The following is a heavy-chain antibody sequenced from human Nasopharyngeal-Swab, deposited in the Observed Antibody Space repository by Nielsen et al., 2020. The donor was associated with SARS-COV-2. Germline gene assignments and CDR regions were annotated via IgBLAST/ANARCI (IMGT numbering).Heavy chain of an antibody. J-gene: IGHJ4*02. V-gene: IGHV4-4*02. CDR2: IYHSGST. Sequence: SGTLSLTCAVSGGSISSNNWWCWVRQPPGKGLEWIGEIYHSGSTNYSPSLTSRVTVSVDKSKNQFSLKLSSVTAADTAVYYCARGEYDILTGYYTFDYWGQGTLVTVSS. D-gene: IGHD3-9*01. CDR3: ARGEYDILTGYYTFDY. CDR1: GGSISSNNW.